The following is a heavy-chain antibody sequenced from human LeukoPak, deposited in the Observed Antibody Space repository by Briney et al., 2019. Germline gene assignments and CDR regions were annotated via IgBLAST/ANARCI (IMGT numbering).Heavy chain of an antibody. J-gene: IGHJ4*02. CDR1: GFTFANTW. V-gene: IGHV3-74*01. CDR3: AIGGTYGSGS. Sequence: GGSLRLSCAASGFTFANTWMHWVRQAPGKGLVWVSLINNDGSTTNYADSVKGRLTISRDNAKNTVYLQMNSLRVEDTAVYYCAIGGTYGSGSWGQGTLVTVSS. D-gene: IGHD3-10*01. CDR2: INNDGSTT.